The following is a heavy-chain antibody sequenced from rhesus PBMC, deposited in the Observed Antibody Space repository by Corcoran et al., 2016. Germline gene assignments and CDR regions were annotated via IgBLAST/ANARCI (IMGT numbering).Heavy chain of an antibody. D-gene: IGHD4-17*01. V-gene: IGHV4-106*01. CDR1: GGSLSDDYS. Sequence: QVQLQESGPGLVKPSETLSLTCAVSGGSLSDDYSWRWIRQPPGKGLAWIGNIYGSGGGTNYNPSRKNRVTISIDTSKNQFSLKLNSVTAADTAVYFCARGVYGPWGQGVLVTVSS. CDR3: ARGVYGP. CDR2: IYGSGGGT. J-gene: IGHJ4*01.